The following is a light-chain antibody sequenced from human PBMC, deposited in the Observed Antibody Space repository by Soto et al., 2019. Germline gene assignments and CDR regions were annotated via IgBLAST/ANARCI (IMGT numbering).Light chain of an antibody. CDR1: QSLLHSNGYNY. Sequence: DIVLTQSPLSLPVTPGEPASISCRSSQSLLHSNGYNYLDLYLQKPGQSPQLLIYLGSNRTSGVPVRFSGGGSGTDFTLKISRVGAEDVGLYYCMQALQAPYTFGQGTKVEIK. J-gene: IGKJ2*01. CDR3: MQALQAPYT. V-gene: IGKV2-28*01. CDR2: LGS.